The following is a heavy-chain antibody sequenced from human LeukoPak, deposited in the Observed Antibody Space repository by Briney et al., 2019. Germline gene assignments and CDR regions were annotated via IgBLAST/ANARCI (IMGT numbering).Heavy chain of an antibody. CDR3: ARGDCSTISCPFDP. V-gene: IGHV1-2*02. Sequence: ASVKVSCKASGYTFTGYYIHWVRQAPGQGREWMGWISPNSGGTKYAQNFQGRVTMTRDTSISTAYMELNRLRSDDTAVYYCARGDCSTISCPFDPWGQGTLVTVSS. CDR1: GYTFTGYY. J-gene: IGHJ5*02. CDR2: ISPNSGGT. D-gene: IGHD2-2*01.